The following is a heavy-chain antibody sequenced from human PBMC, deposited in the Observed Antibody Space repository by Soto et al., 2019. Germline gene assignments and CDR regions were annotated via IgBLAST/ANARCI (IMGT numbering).Heavy chain of an antibody. CDR3: ARTQGSGVSDY. Sequence: QVQLQESGPGLVKPSETLSLACSVSGDSITHNYWSWIRQPPGKGLEWIAYISHSARINYNPSLKSRVSISLDTSKNQFSLRVNSLTPADTAVYYCARTQGSGVSDYWGQGTLVTVS. CDR2: ISHSARI. J-gene: IGHJ4*02. D-gene: IGHD3-3*01. CDR1: GDSITHNY. V-gene: IGHV4-59*01.